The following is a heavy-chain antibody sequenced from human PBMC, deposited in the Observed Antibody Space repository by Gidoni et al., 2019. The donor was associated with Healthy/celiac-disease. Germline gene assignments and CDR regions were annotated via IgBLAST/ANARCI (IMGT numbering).Heavy chain of an antibody. CDR3: ARDRLPYYGADGMDV. J-gene: IGHJ6*02. D-gene: IGHD4-17*01. CDR2: IWYDGSNK. V-gene: IGHV3-33*01. CDR1: GFTFSSYG. Sequence: QVQLVESGGGVVQPGRSLRLSCAASGFTFSSYGMHWVRQAPGKGLEWVAVIWYDGSNKYYADSVKGRFTISRDNSKNTLYLQMNSLRAEDTAVYYCARDRLPYYGADGMDVWGQGTTVTVSS.